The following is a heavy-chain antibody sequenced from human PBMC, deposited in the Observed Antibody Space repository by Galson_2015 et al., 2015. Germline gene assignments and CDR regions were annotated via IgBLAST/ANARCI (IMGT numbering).Heavy chain of an antibody. CDR1: GYTFTSSY. Sequence: SVKVSCKASGYTFTSSYMHWVRHAPGQGLEWMGIINPNDGSTTYAQKFQCRVTMTRDTSTSTVYMELSSLISEDTAVYYCVKGGIPPFYWGQGTLVTVSS. V-gene: IGHV1-46*01. CDR2: INPNDGST. CDR3: VKGGIPPFY. D-gene: IGHD6-13*01. J-gene: IGHJ4*02.